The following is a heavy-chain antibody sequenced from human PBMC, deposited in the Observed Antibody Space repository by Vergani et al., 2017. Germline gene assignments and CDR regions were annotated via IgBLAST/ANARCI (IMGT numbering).Heavy chain of an antibody. J-gene: IGHJ3*02. D-gene: IGHD3-10*01. V-gene: IGHV3-49*04. Sequence: EVQMVESGGGLVKPGGSLRLSCVASGFTFSHYSMNWVRQAPGKGLEWVGGIRSKAYGQATIYAASVKGRFTISRDDSKSIAYLQMNNLQTEDTAMYYCVRDQVTMLRGSDALDIWGQGTMVTVSS. CDR3: VRDQVTMLRGSDALDI. CDR1: GFTFSHYS. CDR2: IRSKAYGQAT.